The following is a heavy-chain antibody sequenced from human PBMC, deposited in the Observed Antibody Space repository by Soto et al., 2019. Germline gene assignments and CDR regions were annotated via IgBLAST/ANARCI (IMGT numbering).Heavy chain of an antibody. CDR3: VRDRSWSYES. CDR2: IRNKVKSYST. Sequence: LRLSCAASGFTFSDYYMDWVRQAPGKGLEWVGRIRNKVKSYSTEYAASVKGRFILSRDDSNNSLYLQMNSLRTEDTAVYYCVRDRSWSYESWGLGTLVTVS. J-gene: IGHJ5*02. V-gene: IGHV3-72*01. D-gene: IGHD1-26*01. CDR1: GFTFSDYY.